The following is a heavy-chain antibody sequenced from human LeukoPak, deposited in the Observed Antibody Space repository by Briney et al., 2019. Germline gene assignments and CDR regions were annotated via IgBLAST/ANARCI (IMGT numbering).Heavy chain of an antibody. D-gene: IGHD3-22*01. CDR3: AKDQNYYDSSGYSYYFDY. CDR1: GFSLSSYL. CDR2: ISGSGDDT. J-gene: IGHJ4*02. Sequence: GGSLRLSCAASGFSLSSYLMSWVRQAPGKGLEWVSAISGSGDDTYYADSVKGRLTISRDNSKNTLYLQMNSLRAEDTAVYYCAKDQNYYDSSGYSYYFDYWGQGTLVTVSS. V-gene: IGHV3-23*01.